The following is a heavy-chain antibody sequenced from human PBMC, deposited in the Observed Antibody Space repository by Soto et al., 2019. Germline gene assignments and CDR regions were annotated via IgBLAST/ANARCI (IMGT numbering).Heavy chain of an antibody. V-gene: IGHV3-53*01. J-gene: IGHJ4*02. D-gene: IGHD3-16*02. CDR2: IYSGGSA. CDR1: GFTVSNNY. CDR3: ARGGTFGGVIPNY. Sequence: GGSLRLSCAASGFTVSNNYMSWVRQAPGKGLEWVSVIYSGGSAYYADSVKGRFTISRDNSKNTLYLQMNSLRAEDTAVYYCARGGTFGGVIPNYWGQGTLVTVSS.